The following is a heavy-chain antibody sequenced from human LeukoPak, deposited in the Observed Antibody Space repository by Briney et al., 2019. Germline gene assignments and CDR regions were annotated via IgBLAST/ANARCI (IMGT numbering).Heavy chain of an antibody. V-gene: IGHV3-66*01. CDR2: IYSGGST. CDR1: GFTVSSNY. J-gene: IGHJ4*02. D-gene: IGHD5-18*01. Sequence: GGSLRLSCAASGFTVSSNYMSWVRQAPGKGLEWVSVIYSGGSTYYADSVKGRFTISRDNSKNTLYLQMNSLRAEDTAVYYCARDYTDGYSYGYSTFDYWGQGTLVTVSS. CDR3: ARDYTDGYSYGYSTFDY.